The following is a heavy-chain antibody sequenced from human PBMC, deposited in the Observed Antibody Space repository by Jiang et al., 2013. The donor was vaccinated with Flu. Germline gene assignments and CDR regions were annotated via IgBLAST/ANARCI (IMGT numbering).Heavy chain of an antibody. V-gene: IGHV4-34*01. CDR2: ISPTGTT. Sequence: KPSETLSLTCTVSGGSLSDYYLTWIRQTPGKGLEWIGEISPTGTTNYNPSLKTRVAISGDTFKKLFSLRVSYMTAADTGVYYCARSRRISGTWFYFGMDVWGQGTTVTVSS. CDR1: GGSLSDYY. D-gene: IGHD2-15*01. CDR3: ARSRRISGTWFYFGMDV. J-gene: IGHJ6*02.